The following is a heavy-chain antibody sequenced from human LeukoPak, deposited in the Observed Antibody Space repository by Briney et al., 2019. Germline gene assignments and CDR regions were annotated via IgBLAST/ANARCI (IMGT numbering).Heavy chain of an antibody. D-gene: IGHD3-10*02. CDR1: GFTFSSYT. V-gene: IGHV3-21*01. Sequence: GGSLRLSCAASGFTFSSYTVNWVRQAPGKGLEWVSSISSSSTYIYYADSVKGRFTISRDNAKNSLYLQMNSLRAEDTAVYYCARRGDYVFDYGGQGTLVTVSS. J-gene: IGHJ4*02. CDR3: ARRGDYVFDY. CDR2: ISSSSTYI.